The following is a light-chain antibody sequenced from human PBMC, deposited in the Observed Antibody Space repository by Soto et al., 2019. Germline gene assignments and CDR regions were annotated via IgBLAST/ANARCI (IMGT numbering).Light chain of an antibody. V-gene: IGKV3-11*01. CDR1: QSVSSY. CDR3: QQRSNWPPWM. CDR2: DAS. Sequence: EIVLTQSPATLSLSPGERATLSCRASQSVSSYLAWYQQKPGQAPRLLIYDASNRATGIPARFSGSGSGTDFTLTISRLEPEDFAVYYCQQRSNWPPWMFGQGTKVEIK. J-gene: IGKJ1*01.